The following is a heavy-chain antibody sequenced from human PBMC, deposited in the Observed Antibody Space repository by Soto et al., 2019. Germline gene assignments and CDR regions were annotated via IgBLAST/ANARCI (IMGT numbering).Heavy chain of an antibody. D-gene: IGHD6-19*01. CDR1: GFTFSSYG. CDR3: AKDLSQYSSGWPHYYYYGMDV. V-gene: IGHV3-30*18. CDR2: ISYDGSNK. J-gene: IGHJ6*02. Sequence: GGSLRLSCAASGFTFSSYGMHWVRQAPGKGLEWVAVISYDGSNKYYADSVKGRFTISRDNSKNTLYLQMNSLRAEDTAVYYCAKDLSQYSSGWPHYYYYGMDVWGQGTTVTVSS.